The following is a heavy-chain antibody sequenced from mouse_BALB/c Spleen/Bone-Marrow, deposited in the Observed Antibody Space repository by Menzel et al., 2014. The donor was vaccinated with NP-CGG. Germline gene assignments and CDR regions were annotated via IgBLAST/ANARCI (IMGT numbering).Heavy chain of an antibody. Sequence: EVKLVESGGGLVQPGGSRKLSCAASGFTFSSFGVHWVRRAPEKGLEWVAYISSGSTAIFYADTVKGRFTISRDNPKNTLFLQMTSLRSEDTAMYYCTRGGNWDDFDVWGAGTTVTVSS. CDR3: TRGGNWDDFDV. V-gene: IGHV5-17*02. D-gene: IGHD4-1*01. CDR1: GFTFSSFG. CDR2: ISSGSTAI. J-gene: IGHJ1*01.